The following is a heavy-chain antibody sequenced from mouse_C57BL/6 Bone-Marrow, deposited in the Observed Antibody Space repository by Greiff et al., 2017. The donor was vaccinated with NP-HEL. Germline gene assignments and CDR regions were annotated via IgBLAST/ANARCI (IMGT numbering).Heavy chain of an antibody. CDR3: ASTLDYYGSSTGAY. CDR1: GFTFSDYY. Sequence: EVNVVESGGGLVQPGGSLKLSCAASGFTFSDYYMYWVRQTPEKRLEWVAYISNGGGSTYYPDTVKGRFTISRDNAKNTLYLQMSRLKSEDTAMYYCASTLDYYGSSTGAYWGQGTLVTVSA. J-gene: IGHJ3*01. V-gene: IGHV5-12*01. CDR2: ISNGGGST. D-gene: IGHD1-1*01.